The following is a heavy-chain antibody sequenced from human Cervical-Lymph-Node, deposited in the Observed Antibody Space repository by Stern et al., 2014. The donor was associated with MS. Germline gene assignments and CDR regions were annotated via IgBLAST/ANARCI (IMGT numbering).Heavy chain of an antibody. D-gene: IGHD5-12*01. CDR1: GFTFRSYV. Sequence: EVQLVESGGGLVQPGGSLRLSCAASGFTFRSYVMSWVRQAPGKGLEWVSGISGSGGSTYYADSVKGRFTISRDNSKNTLYLQMNSLRAEDTAVYYCAKDQDSDYDSPPLFGNHYYGMDVWGQGTTVTVSS. J-gene: IGHJ6*02. CDR2: ISGSGGST. V-gene: IGHV3-23*04. CDR3: AKDQDSDYDSPPLFGNHYYGMDV.